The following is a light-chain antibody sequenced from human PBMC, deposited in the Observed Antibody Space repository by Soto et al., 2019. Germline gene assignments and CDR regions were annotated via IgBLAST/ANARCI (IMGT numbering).Light chain of an antibody. J-gene: IGKJ3*01. CDR2: AAS. V-gene: IGKV1-39*01. Sequence: DIQMTQSPSSLSASVGDRVTITCRAGQSISNYLNWYQQKPGKAPKLLIYAASSLQSGVPSRFSGIGSGTDFTLSISSLQPEDFASYYCQQRYSTPFTFGPGTKVDIK. CDR3: QQRYSTPFT. CDR1: QSISNY.